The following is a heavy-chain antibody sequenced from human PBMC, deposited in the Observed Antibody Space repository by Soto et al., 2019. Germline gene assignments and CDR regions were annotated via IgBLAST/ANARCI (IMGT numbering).Heavy chain of an antibody. J-gene: IGHJ4*02. D-gene: IGHD3-10*01. CDR2: INHSGST. V-gene: IGHV4-34*01. CDR1: GGSFSGYY. CDR3: ARGKYYYGSGSYYLSDYYFDY. Sequence: ASETLSLTCAVYGGSFSGYYLSWIRQPPGKGLEWIGEINHSGSTNYNPSLKSRVTISVDTSKNQFSLKLSSVTAADTAVYYCARGKYYYGSGSYYLSDYYFDYWGQGTLVTVSS.